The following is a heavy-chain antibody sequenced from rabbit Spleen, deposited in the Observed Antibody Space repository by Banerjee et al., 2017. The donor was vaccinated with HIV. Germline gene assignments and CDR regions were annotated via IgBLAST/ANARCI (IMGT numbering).Heavy chain of an antibody. J-gene: IGHJ6*01. CDR3: ARDSGTSFSSYGMDL. CDR1: GFDFSSGYD. D-gene: IGHD8-1*01. V-gene: IGHV1S45*01. Sequence: QEQLVESGGGLVKPGASLTLTCKASGFDFSSGYDMCWVRQAPGKGLEWIGCIDSGDGSTYYASWAKGRFTISKASSTTVTLQMTSLTAADTATCFCARDSGTSFSSYGMDLWGPGTLVTVS. CDR2: IDSGDGST.